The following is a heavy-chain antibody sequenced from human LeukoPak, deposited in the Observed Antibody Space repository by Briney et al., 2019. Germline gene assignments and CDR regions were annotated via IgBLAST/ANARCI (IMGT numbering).Heavy chain of an antibody. V-gene: IGHV1-2*02. J-gene: IGHJ4*02. CDR3: ARTPMRWIRGGYFDY. CDR2: INPNSGGT. Sequence: ASVKVSCKASGYTFTSYGISWVRQAPGQGLEWMGWINPNSGGTNYAQKFQGRVTMTRDTSISTAYMELSRLRSDDTAVYYCARTPMRWIRGGYFDYWGQGTLVTVSS. D-gene: IGHD5-24*01. CDR1: GYTFTSYG.